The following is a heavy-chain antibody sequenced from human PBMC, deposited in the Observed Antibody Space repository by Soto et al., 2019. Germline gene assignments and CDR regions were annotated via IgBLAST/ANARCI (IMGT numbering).Heavy chain of an antibody. CDR3: TRVYDSSGYDY. CDR2: IFSNDDK. CDR1: GFSLSNPRMG. D-gene: IGHD3-22*01. V-gene: IGHV2-26*01. Sequence: QVTLKESGPVLVKPTETLTLTCTVSGFSLSNPRMGVSWIRQPPGKALEWIAPIFSNDDKSYSTSLKSRVTISKDTTTSQVALTMTNMDPVDTATYYFTRVYDSSGYDYWGQGTPVTVSS. J-gene: IGHJ4*02.